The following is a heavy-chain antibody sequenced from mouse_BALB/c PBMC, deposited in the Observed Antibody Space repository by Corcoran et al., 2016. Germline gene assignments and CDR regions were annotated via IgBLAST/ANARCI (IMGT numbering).Heavy chain of an antibody. CDR1: GFDFSRYW. Sequence: EVKLLESGGGLVQPGGSLKLSCAASGFDFSRYWMSWVRQAPGKGLEWIGEINPDSSTINYTPSLKDKFIISRDNAKNTLYLQMSKVRSEDTALYYCARPGGSTATAMDYWGQGTSVTVSS. V-gene: IGHV4-1*02. J-gene: IGHJ4*01. D-gene: IGHD1-2*01. CDR2: INPDSSTI. CDR3: ARPGGSTATAMDY.